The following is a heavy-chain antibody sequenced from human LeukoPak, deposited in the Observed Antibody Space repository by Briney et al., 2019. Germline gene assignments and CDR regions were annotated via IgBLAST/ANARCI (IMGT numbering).Heavy chain of an antibody. Sequence: SETLSLTCTVSGGSISSSAYSWGWIRQPPGKGLEWIGNIYYSGNTYYNPSLKSRVTISVDTSKNQFSLKLNSVTAADTAAYYCARQYGPGYSSTWYFDYWGQGTLVTVSS. J-gene: IGHJ4*02. CDR3: ARQYGPGYSSTWYFDY. V-gene: IGHV4-39*01. CDR1: GGSISSSAYS. CDR2: IYYSGNT. D-gene: IGHD6-13*01.